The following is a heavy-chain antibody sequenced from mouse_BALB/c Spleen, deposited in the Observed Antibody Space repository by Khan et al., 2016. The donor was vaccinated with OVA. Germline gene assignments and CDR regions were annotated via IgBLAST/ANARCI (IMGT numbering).Heavy chain of an antibody. CDR2: IGPGSNNA. D-gene: IGHD1-1*01. CDR1: GYTFTSYW. J-gene: IGHJ4*01. CDR3: ARENCDGRSSYSMDY. V-gene: IGHV1S41*01. Sequence: DLVNPGASVKLSCKASGYTFTSYWFHWMKQRPGQGLEWIGRIGPGSNNAYYRDMFKGKATLTVATSSNTADIQLRSQSSEDSTVDFCARENCDGRSSYSMDYGGQGTSVTVSA.